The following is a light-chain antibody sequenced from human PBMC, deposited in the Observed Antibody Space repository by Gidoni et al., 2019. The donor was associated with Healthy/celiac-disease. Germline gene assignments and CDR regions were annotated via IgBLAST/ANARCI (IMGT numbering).Light chain of an antibody. J-gene: IGKJ3*01. CDR2: AAS. CDR3: QQSYSTPGFT. CDR1: QSISSY. Sequence: DIQMPQSPSSLSASVGDRVTITCRASQSISSYLNWYQQKPGKAPKLLIYAASSLQSGVPSRFSGSGSGTDFTLTISSLQPEDFATYYCQQSYSTPGFTFGPGTKVEIK. V-gene: IGKV1-39*01.